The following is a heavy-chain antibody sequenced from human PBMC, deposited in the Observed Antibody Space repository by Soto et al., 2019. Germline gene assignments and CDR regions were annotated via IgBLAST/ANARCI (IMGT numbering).Heavy chain of an antibody. CDR3: ARGGYTGYPPLDY. CDR2: VNGDGSST. Sequence: EVQLVESGGALVQPGGSLRLSCAASGFSFNNYWMHWVRQAPGKGLVWVSRVNGDGSSTAYADSVEGRFPISRDNAKNTLCLQVTSLRVEDTAVYYCARGGYTGYPPLDYWGRGTLVTVSS. D-gene: IGHD5-12*01. CDR1: GFSFNNYW. V-gene: IGHV3-74*01. J-gene: IGHJ4*02.